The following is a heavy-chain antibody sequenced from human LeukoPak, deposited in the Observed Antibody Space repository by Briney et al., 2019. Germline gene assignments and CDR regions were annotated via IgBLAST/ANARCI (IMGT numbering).Heavy chain of an antibody. V-gene: IGHV1-2*02. CDR3: ARGMEMATIWDAFDI. D-gene: IGHD5-24*01. CDR2: INPNSGGT. J-gene: IGHJ3*02. CDR1: GYTFTGYY. Sequence: ASVKVSCKASGYTFTGYYMHWVRQAPGQGLEWMGWINPNSGGTNYAQKFQGRVTMTRDTSISTAYMELSRLRSDDTAVYYCARGMEMATIWDAFDIWGQGTMVTVSS.